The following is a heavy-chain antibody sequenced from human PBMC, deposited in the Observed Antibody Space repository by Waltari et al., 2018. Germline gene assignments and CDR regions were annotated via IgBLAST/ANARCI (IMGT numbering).Heavy chain of an antibody. CDR1: GSAFSTYA. Sequence: EVQLVESGGGLVKPGGSLRLSCAASGSAFSTYAMNWVRQAPGKGLELVSSIDRTNYNYYADSGKGRFTISRDNAKNSLYLQMNSLRAEDTAVYFCAREGGYCSGGSCRWFDPWGQGTLVTVSS. CDR2: IDRTNYN. V-gene: IGHV3-21*01. CDR3: AREGGYCSGGSCRWFDP. D-gene: IGHD2-15*01. J-gene: IGHJ5*02.